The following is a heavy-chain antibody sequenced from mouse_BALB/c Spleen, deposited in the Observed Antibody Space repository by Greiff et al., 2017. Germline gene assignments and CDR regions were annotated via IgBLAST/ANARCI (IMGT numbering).Heavy chain of an antibody. CDR1: GYNFTSYW. V-gene: IGHV1-55*01. CDR3: AREGITTWAMDY. Sequence: VQLQQPGAELVKPGTSVKLSCKASGYNFTSYWINWVKLRPGQGLEWIGDIYPGSGSTNYNEKFKSKATLTVDTSSSTAYMQLSSLASEDSALYYCAREGITTWAMDYWGQGTSVTVSS. J-gene: IGHJ4*01. D-gene: IGHD1-1*01. CDR2: IYPGSGST.